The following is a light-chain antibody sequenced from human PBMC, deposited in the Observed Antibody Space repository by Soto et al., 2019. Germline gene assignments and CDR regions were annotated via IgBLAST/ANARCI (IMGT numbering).Light chain of an antibody. V-gene: IGKV1-33*01. J-gene: IGKJ1*01. CDR2: DAS. CDR1: QNINND. CDR3: MQALQTRT. Sequence: DIQMTQSPSSLPAAVGDRVTITFQASQNINNDLNWYQQKPGRAPKLLIYDASNLEAGVPSRFRGSGSGTDFTLKISRVEAEDVGVYYCMQALQTRTFGQGTKVDI.